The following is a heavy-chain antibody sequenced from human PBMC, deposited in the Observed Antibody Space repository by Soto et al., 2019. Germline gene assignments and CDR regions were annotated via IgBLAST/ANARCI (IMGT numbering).Heavy chain of an antibody. CDR2: VIPIFGTP. J-gene: IGHJ4*02. D-gene: IGHD2-15*01. V-gene: IGHV1-69*06. CDR1: GGTFGSYA. Sequence: QVQLVQSGAEVKKPGSSVKVSCKSSGGTFGSYAISWVRQAPGQGLEWMGGVIPIFGTPHYAQKFHGRVTITADIPTSTVYLELSSLKSADTAVYYCAKIRWTISLQEEDAIWGQGTLVTVFS. CDR3: AKIRWTISLQEEDAI.